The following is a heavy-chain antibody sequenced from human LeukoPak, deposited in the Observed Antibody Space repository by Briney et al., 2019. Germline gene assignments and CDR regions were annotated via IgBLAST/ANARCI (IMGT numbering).Heavy chain of an antibody. CDR2: IYYSGST. Sequence: SETLSLTCTVSGGSISSYYWSWIRQPPGKGLEWIGYIYYSGSTNCNPSLKSRVTISVDTSKNQFSLKLSSVTAADTAVYYCAREEDSGSYHNWFDPWGQGTLVTVSS. CDR3: AREEDSGSYHNWFDP. J-gene: IGHJ5*02. V-gene: IGHV4-59*01. D-gene: IGHD1-26*01. CDR1: GGSISSYY.